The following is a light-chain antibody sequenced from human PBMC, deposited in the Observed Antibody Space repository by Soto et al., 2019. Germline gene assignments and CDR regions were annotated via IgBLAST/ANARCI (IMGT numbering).Light chain of an antibody. V-gene: IGKV3-20*01. Sequence: EIVLTQSPGTLSLSPGERATLSCRASQSVSSSYLAWYKQKPGQAPRLLIYGASSRATGMPDRFSGSGSGTDFTLAVSRLETEDFAVYYCQQYGSSLFTCGPWTKVHI. CDR2: GAS. CDR1: QSVSSSY. CDR3: QQYGSSLFT. J-gene: IGKJ3*01.